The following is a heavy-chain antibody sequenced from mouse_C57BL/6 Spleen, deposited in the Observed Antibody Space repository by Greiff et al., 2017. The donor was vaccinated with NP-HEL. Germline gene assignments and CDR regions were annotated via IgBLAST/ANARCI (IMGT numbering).Heavy chain of an antibody. V-gene: IGHV1-82*01. D-gene: IGHD2-4*01. J-gene: IGHJ4*01. CDR3: ARSDYDEGYAMDY. CDR2: IYPGDGDT. CDR1: GYAFSSSW. Sequence: LVESGASVKISCKASGYAFSSSWMNWVKQRPGKGLEWIGRIYPGDGDTNYNGKFKGKATLTADKSSSTAYMQLSSLTSEDSAVYFCARSDYDEGYAMDYWGQGTSVTVSS.